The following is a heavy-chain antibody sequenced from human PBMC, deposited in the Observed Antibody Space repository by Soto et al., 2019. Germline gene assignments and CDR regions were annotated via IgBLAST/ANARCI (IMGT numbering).Heavy chain of an antibody. D-gene: IGHD6-19*01. CDR1: GFNFHDAW. V-gene: IGHV3-15*01. CDR3: TTLRSY. Sequence: GSLRLSCATSGFNFHDAWMSWVRQTPGKGLEWVGHIKSKSDGGTTDYAADVKGRFTISRDDSKNTLYLQMNSLKTEDTAVYYCTTLRSYWGHGTPVTVSS. J-gene: IGHJ4*01. CDR2: IKSKSDGGTT.